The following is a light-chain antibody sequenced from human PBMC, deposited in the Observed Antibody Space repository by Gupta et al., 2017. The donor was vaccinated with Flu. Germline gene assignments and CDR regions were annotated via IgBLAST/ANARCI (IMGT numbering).Light chain of an antibody. CDR2: WAS. CDR3: QQYDSAPPWT. J-gene: IGKJ1*01. Sequence: LGERATINCKSSQSVLYSANSKNYLAWYQQKQRQPPKLLIYWASTRESGVPDRFSGSGSGRDFTLTISSRQAEDVAVYYCQQYDSAPPWTFGQGTKVEIK. V-gene: IGKV4-1*01. CDR1: QSVLYSANSKNY.